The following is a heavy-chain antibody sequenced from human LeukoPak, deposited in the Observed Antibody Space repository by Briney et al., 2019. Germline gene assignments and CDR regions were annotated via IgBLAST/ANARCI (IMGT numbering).Heavy chain of an antibody. V-gene: IGHV1-69*02. Sequence: SVKVSCKASGGTFSSYTISWVRQAAGQGLEWMGRIIPILDITNYAQKFQGRVTITADTSTSTASVELSSLISEDTAVYYCARVPDIVVVPAATSWYFDLWGRGTLVTVSS. CDR3: ARVPDIVVVPAATSWYFDL. J-gene: IGHJ2*01. D-gene: IGHD2-2*01. CDR2: IIPILDIT. CDR1: GGTFSSYT.